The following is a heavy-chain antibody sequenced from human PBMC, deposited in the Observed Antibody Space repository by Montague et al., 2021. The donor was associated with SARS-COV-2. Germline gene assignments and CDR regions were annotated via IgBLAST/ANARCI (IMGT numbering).Heavy chain of an antibody. CDR2: IGTAGDT. J-gene: IGHJ6*02. D-gene: IGHD4-23*01. Sequence: SLRLSCAASGFTFSSYDMHWVRQATGKGLEWVSAIGTAGDTYYPGSVKGRFTIPRENAKNSLYLQMNSLRAGDTAVYYCARAGLGGAYYYYGMDVWGQGTTVTVSS. V-gene: IGHV3-13*01. CDR3: ARAGLGGAYYYYGMDV. CDR1: GFTFSSYD.